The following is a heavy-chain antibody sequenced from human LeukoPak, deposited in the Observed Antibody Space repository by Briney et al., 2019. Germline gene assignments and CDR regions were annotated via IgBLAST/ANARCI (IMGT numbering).Heavy chain of an antibody. CDR2: IIPILGIA. Sequence: GASVKVSCKASGGTFSSYAISWVRQAPGQGLEWMGRIIPILGIANYAQKSQGRVTITADKSTSTAYMELSSLRSEDTAVYYCARATHYYDSSGYYYQLPFDYWGQGTLVTVSS. D-gene: IGHD3-22*01. V-gene: IGHV1-69*04. CDR3: ARATHYYDSSGYYYQLPFDY. CDR1: GGTFSSYA. J-gene: IGHJ4*02.